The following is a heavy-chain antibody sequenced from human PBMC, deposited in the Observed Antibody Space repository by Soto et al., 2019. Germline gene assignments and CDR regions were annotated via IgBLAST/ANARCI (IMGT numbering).Heavy chain of an antibody. J-gene: IGHJ3*02. D-gene: IGHD3-16*01. V-gene: IGHV4-59*01. Sequence: QVQLQESGPGLVKPSETLSLTCSVSGGSISTYYWSWIRQAPGKRLEWLGYIFHSGATNYNPSLESRVTISVDTSKSQLAPRLTSVTAADTGVYYCARALMGSFDAFDIWGQGTTVTVSS. CDR2: IFHSGAT. CDR3: ARALMGSFDAFDI. CDR1: GGSISTYY.